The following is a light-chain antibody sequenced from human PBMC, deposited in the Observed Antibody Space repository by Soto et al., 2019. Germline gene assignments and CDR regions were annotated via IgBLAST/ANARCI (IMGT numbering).Light chain of an antibody. CDR1: SSNIGSNT. V-gene: IGLV1-44*01. J-gene: IGLJ1*01. CDR2: SND. Sequence: QSVLTQPPSASGTPGQRVTISCSGSSSNIGSNTVNWYQQLPGTAPKLLIYSNDRRPSGVPDRFSGSKSGTSASLAISGLQSDDEADYYCAAWDDSLNGDVFGTGTKLTVL. CDR3: AAWDDSLNGDV.